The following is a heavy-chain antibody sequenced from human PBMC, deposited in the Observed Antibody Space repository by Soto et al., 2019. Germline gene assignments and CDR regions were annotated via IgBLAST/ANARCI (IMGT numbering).Heavy chain of an antibody. J-gene: IGHJ4*02. CDR2: IFWDDDK. V-gene: IGHV2-5*02. CDR3: AHTVLRYFDY. D-gene: IGHD5-12*01. Sequence: QITLKESGPTLLKPTQTLTLTCTFSGFSLSTSGVGVGWIRQPPGKALEWLALIFWDDDKRYIPSLRSRLTITNDTSKNQVVLTMTNLDPGDTATYYCAHTVLRYFDYWGQGTLVTVSS. CDR1: GFSLSTSGVG.